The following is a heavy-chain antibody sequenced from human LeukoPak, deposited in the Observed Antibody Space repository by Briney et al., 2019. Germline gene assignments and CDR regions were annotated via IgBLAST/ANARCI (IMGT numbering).Heavy chain of an antibody. CDR3: AKAGQSVTPYYYYGMDV. V-gene: IGHV3-30*18. D-gene: IGHD4-23*01. CDR1: GFTFSSYG. CDR2: ISYDGSNK. J-gene: IGHJ6*02. Sequence: PGRSLRLSCAASGFTFSSYGMHWVRQAPGKGLEWVAVISYDGSNKYYADSVKGRFTISRDNSKNTLYLQMNSLRAEDTAVYYCAKAGQSVTPYYYYGMDVWGQGTTVTVSS.